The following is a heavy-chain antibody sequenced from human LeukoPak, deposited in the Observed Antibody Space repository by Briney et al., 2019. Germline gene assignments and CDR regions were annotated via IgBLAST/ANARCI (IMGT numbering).Heavy chain of an antibody. CDR3: AREAHYDSSGFDY. Sequence: KSGGSLRLSCAASGFTFSSYSMTWVRQAPGKGLEWVSSISSSSSYIYYADSVKGRFTISRDNAKNSLYLQMNSLRAEDTAVYYCAREAHYDSSGFDYWGQGTLVTVSS. D-gene: IGHD3-22*01. CDR1: GFTFSSYS. J-gene: IGHJ4*02. V-gene: IGHV3-21*01. CDR2: ISSSSSYI.